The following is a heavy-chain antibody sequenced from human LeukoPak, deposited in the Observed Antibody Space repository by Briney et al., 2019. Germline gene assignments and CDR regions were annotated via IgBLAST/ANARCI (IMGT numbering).Heavy chain of an antibody. Sequence: PGGSLRLSCAASGFTFSSYAMSWVRQAPGKGLERVSAISGSGGSTYYADSVKGRFTISRDNSKNTLYLQMNSLRAEDTAVYYCAKLSGWYEGRDYWGQGTLVTVSS. CDR3: AKLSGWYEGRDY. D-gene: IGHD6-19*01. J-gene: IGHJ4*02. V-gene: IGHV3-23*01. CDR1: GFTFSSYA. CDR2: ISGSGGST.